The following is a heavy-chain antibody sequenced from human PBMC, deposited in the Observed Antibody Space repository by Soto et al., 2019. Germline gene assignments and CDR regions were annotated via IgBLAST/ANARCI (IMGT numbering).Heavy chain of an antibody. CDR2: INPDGTTT. CDR3: TKDTFGDRDS. D-gene: IGHD4-17*01. J-gene: IGHJ4*02. V-gene: IGHV3-74*01. Sequence: EVQLVESGGGLVQPGGSLRLSCADSEFTFSHYWMHWVRQAPGKGLVWVSRINPDGTTTNYADSVKGRFTISRDNAKNTLYLQMNSLRGEDTAMYYCTKDTFGDRDSWGQGTLVTVSS. CDR1: EFTFSHYW.